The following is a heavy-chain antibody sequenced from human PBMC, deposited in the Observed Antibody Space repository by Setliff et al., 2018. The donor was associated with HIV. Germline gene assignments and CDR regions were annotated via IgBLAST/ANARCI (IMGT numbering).Heavy chain of an antibody. V-gene: IGHV1-8*01. J-gene: IGHJ6*03. Sequence: ASVQVSCKASGYTFTSLDINWVRQATGQGPEWMGWLNPTSGNTGSAQRFQGRVTMTRNTSISIAYMELSNLRSEDTAVYYCARDNPTSISSGWYGWRYYYYMDVWGKGTTVTVSS. CDR2: LNPTSGNT. CDR3: ARDNPTSISSGWYGWRYYYYMDV. D-gene: IGHD6-19*01. CDR1: GYTFTSLD.